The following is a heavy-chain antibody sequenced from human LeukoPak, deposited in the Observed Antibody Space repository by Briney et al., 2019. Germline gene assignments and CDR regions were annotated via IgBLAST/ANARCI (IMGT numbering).Heavy chain of an antibody. D-gene: IGHD3-10*01. CDR1: GFTFRTYT. V-gene: IGHV3-30-3*01. J-gene: IGHJ4*02. Sequence: GGSLRLSCAASGFTFRTYTMHWVRQAPGKGLEWVAIISYDGSNKYYADSVKGRFTISRDNSKNTLYLQMDSLRAEDTAVYYCARSNYYDSGSKFDYWGQGTLVSVSS. CDR3: ARSNYYDSGSKFDY. CDR2: ISYDGSNK.